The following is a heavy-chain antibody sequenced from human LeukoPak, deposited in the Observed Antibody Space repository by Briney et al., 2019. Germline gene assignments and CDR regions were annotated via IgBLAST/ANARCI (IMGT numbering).Heavy chain of an antibody. CDR2: ISDISDYI. CDR1: GLPFSTNS. V-gene: IGHV3-21*01. CDR3: ATTLTRDSSGSYGALDY. Sequence: GGSLRLSCAASGLPFSTNSMDWVRQAPGRGLEWVSSISDISDYIYYADSVKGRFTISRDNGKNSLYLQMNSLRVEDTAVYYCATTLTRDSSGSYGALDYWGQGALVTVSS. J-gene: IGHJ4*02. D-gene: IGHD6-19*01.